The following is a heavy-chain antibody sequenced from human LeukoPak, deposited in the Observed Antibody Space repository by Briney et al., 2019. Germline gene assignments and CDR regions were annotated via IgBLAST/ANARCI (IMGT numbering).Heavy chain of an antibody. Sequence: HSGRSLRLSCAASGFTFSSYGMHWVRQAPGKGLEWVAVIWYDGSNKYYADSVKGRFTISRDNSKNTLYLQMNSLRAEDTAVYYCARDLLAGDYGMDVWGQGTTVTVSS. CDR3: ARDLLAGDYGMDV. CDR1: GFTFSSYG. CDR2: IWYDGSNK. D-gene: IGHD4-17*01. V-gene: IGHV3-33*01. J-gene: IGHJ6*02.